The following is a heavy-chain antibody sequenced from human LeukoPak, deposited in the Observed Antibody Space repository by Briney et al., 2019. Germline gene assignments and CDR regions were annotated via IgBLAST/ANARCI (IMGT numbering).Heavy chain of an antibody. J-gene: IGHJ4*02. Sequence: TGGSLRLSCTSATFALASYWMHWDRQVPGGGLVWVARMSSDGTGTNYADSVKGRFTISRDNAKNSLYLQMNSLRVEATAVYYCARGGAGYLFDFWGQGTLVNVSS. CDR1: TFALASYW. CDR3: ARGGAGYLFDF. CDR2: MSSDGTGT. D-gene: IGHD5-24*01. V-gene: IGHV3-74*01.